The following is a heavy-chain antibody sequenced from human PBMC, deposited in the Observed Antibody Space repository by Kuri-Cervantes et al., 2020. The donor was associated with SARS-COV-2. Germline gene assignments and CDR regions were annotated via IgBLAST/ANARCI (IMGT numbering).Heavy chain of an antibody. D-gene: IGHD1-1*01. CDR1: GGGFSTSA. V-gene: IGHV1-69*13. J-gene: IGHJ4*02. CDR2: IIPLFATP. Sequence: SVKVSCKASGGGFSTSAINWVRQAPGQGLEWMGNIIPLFATPNYAQKFQGRVTITADELTSTVYMEFSSLRFQDTAVYYCARVQSATGTQFFFDYWGQGALVTVSS. CDR3: ARVQSATGTQFFFDY.